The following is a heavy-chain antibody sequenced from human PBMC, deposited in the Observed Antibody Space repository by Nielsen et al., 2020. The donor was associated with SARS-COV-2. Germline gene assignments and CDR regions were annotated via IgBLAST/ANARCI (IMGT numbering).Heavy chain of an antibody. CDR2: IYYSGST. CDR1: GGSIISGGYY. D-gene: IGHD1-26*01. CDR3: ARTSGSYYYYYGMDV. V-gene: IGHV4-31*03. J-gene: IGHJ6*02. Sequence: SETLSLTCTVSGGSIISGGYYWSWIRQHPGKGLEWIGYIYYSGSTYYNPSLKSRVTISVDTSKNQFSLKLTSVTAADTAVYYCARTSGSYYYYYGMDVWGQGTTVTVSS.